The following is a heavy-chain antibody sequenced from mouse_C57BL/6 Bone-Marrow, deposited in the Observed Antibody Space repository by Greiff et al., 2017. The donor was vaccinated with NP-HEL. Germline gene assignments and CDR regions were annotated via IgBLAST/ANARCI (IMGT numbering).Heavy chain of an antibody. CDR3: ARIDGYVGVYAG. Sequence: VHVKQSGPELVKPGASLKLSCKASGYTFTDYNMHWVKQSHGKSLVWIGYINPNNGGTSYNQKFKGKATLTVNKSSSTAYLELRSLTSEDFAVYYCARIDGYVGVYAGWGKGALVTVSA. J-gene: IGHJ3*01. D-gene: IGHD2-3*01. CDR2: INPNNGGT. V-gene: IGHV1-22*01. CDR1: GYTFTDYN.